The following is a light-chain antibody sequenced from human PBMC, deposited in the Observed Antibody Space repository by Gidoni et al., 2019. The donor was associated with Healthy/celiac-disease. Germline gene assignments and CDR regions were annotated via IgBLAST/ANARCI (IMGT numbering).Light chain of an antibody. CDR1: QDISNY. V-gene: IGKV1-33*01. CDR2: DAS. CDR3: QQYDNLPPP. J-gene: IGKJ4*01. Sequence: DIQMTQSPSSLSASVGDRVTITCQASQDISNYLNWYQQKPGKAPKLLIYDASNLETGVPSSFSGSGSGTDFTFTISSLQPEDIATYYCQQYDNLPPPVGGGTKVEIK.